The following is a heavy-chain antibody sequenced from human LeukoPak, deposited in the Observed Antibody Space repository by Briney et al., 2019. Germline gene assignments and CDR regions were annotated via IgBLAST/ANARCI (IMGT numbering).Heavy chain of an antibody. Sequence: SGTLSLTCIVSGGSISSLNLWSWLRQPPGKGLEWIGEMYLGGTTNFNPSLKSRVTILIDKSKNQLSLQLTSVTAADTAVYYCAGLEGRYSTDWFYFFDYWGQGALVTVSS. J-gene: IGHJ4*02. CDR3: AGLEGRYSTDWFYFFDY. CDR1: GGSISSLNL. V-gene: IGHV4-4*02. CDR2: MYLGGTT. D-gene: IGHD6-19*01.